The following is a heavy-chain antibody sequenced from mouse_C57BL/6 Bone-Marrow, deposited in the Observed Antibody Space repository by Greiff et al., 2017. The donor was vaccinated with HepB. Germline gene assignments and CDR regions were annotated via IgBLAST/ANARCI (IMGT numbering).Heavy chain of an antibody. D-gene: IGHD1-1*01. CDR2: ISSGSSTI. Sequence: EVHLVESGGGLVKPGGSLKLSCAASGFTFSDYGMHWVRQAPEKGLEWVAYISSGSSTIYYADTVKGRYTISRDNAKNTLFLEMTSLRSEDTAMYSFARGRIPPVVAPYSFDYWGQGTTLTVSS. CDR3: ARGRIPPVVAPYSFDY. V-gene: IGHV5-17*01. CDR1: GFTFSDYG. J-gene: IGHJ2*01.